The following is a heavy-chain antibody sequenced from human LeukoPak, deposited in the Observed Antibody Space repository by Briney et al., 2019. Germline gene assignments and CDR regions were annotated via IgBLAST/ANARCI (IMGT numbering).Heavy chain of an antibody. V-gene: IGHV3-66*01. Sequence: GGSLRLSCAASGFTVSSNYMSWVRQAPGKGLEWVSVIYSGGSTYYADSVKGRFTISRDNSKNTLYLQMNSLRTEDTAVYYCARGDKQLVFNRNKGGFDPWGQGTLVTVSS. CDR2: IYSGGST. D-gene: IGHD6-13*01. CDR1: GFTVSSNY. CDR3: ARGDKQLVFNRNKGGFDP. J-gene: IGHJ5*02.